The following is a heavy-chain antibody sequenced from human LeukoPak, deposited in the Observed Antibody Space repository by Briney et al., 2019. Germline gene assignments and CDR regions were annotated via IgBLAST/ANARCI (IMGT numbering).Heavy chain of an antibody. CDR1: GYTFTSYG. CDR3: ARGYSSSWLHYYYYYYMDV. CDR2: ISAYNGNT. D-gene: IGHD6-13*01. Sequence: ASVKVSCKASGYTFTSYGISWVRQAPGQGLEWMGWISAYNGNTNYAQKLQGRVTMTRNTSISTAYMELSSLRSEDTAVYYCARGYSSSWLHYYYYYYMDVWGKGTTVTVSS. V-gene: IGHV1-18*01. J-gene: IGHJ6*03.